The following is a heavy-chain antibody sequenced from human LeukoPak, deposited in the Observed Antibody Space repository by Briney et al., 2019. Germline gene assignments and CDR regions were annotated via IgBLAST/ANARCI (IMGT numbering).Heavy chain of an antibody. Sequence: GGSLRLSCAASGFTFSGSAMPWVRQASGKGLEWVGRIRSKANSYATAYAASVKGRFTISRDDSKNTAYLQMNSLKTEDTAVYYCTSPLVYDILTGYSFDYWGQGTLVTVSS. CDR3: TSPLVYDILTGYSFDY. CDR1: GFTFSGSA. V-gene: IGHV3-73*01. D-gene: IGHD3-9*01. J-gene: IGHJ4*02. CDR2: IRSKANSYAT.